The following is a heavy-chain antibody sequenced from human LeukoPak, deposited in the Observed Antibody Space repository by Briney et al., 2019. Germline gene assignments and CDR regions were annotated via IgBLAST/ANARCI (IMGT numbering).Heavy chain of an antibody. D-gene: IGHD2-21*02. V-gene: IGHV4-30-2*01. CDR2: IYHSGST. Sequence: PSQTVSLTCTVSGGSISSGGYYWSWIRQPPGKGLEWIGYIYHSGSTYYNPSLKSRVTISVDTSKNQFSLKLISVTAADTAVYYCARDDGRGVVTPYWGQGTLVTVSS. J-gene: IGHJ4*02. CDR1: GGSISSGGYY. CDR3: ARDDGRGVVTPY.